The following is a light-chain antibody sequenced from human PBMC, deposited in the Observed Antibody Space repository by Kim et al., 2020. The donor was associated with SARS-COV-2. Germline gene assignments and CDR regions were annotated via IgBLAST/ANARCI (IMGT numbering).Light chain of an antibody. V-gene: IGLV2-14*03. CDR2: DVT. Sequence: QSALTQPAAVSGSPGQSITISCTGTSSDVGGYSFVSWYQQLPGKAPKTIIYDVTYRPSGVSDRFSGSKSGDTASLTISGLRAEDEAVYYCSSYAASNTLLFGGGTQLTVL. CDR1: SSDVGGYSF. CDR3: SSYAASNTLL. J-gene: IGLJ3*02.